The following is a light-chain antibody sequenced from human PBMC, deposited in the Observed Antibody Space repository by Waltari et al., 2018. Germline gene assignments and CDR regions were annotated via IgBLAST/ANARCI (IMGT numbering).Light chain of an antibody. CDR3: QQYNSWPPMYT. CDR1: QSVSSN. J-gene: IGKJ2*01. Sequence: EIVMTQSPATLSVSPGERATLSCRASQSVSSNLAWYQQKTGQAPRLLIYGGSTRATGIPARFSGSGSGTEFALTISSLQSEDFAVYYCQQYNSWPPMYTFGQGTKLEIK. V-gene: IGKV3-15*01. CDR2: GGS.